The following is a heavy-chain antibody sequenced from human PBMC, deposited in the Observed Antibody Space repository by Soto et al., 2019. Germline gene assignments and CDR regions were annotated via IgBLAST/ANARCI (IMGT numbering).Heavy chain of an antibody. V-gene: IGHV3-30-3*01. J-gene: IGHJ4*02. CDR2: LSYDGINK. CDR3: ARGPSGDAPMVKNYFDY. Sequence: PGGSLRLSCAASGFTFSNYSIHWVRQAPGKGLEWVAVLSYDGINKHYADSVKGRFTISRDNSKNTLFLQMNSLRAEDTAVYYCARGPSGDAPMVKNYFDYWGQGILITVSS. CDR1: GFTFSNYS. D-gene: IGHD5-18*01.